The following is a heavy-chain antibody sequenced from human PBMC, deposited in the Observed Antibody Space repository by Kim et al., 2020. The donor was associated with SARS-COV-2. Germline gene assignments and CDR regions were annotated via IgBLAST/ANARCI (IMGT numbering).Heavy chain of an antibody. CDR3: ARDQPNYDILTGYFPFDY. V-gene: IGHV3-21*01. CDR2: ISSSGSYI. CDR1: GFTFSTYN. J-gene: IGHJ4*02. Sequence: GGSLRLSCAASGFTFSTYNMNWVRQAPGKGLEWVSSISSSGSYIYYAESVKGRFTISRDNAKNSLYLQMNSLSAEDTAMYYCARDQPNYDILTGYFPFDYWGQGTLVTVSS. D-gene: IGHD3-9*01.